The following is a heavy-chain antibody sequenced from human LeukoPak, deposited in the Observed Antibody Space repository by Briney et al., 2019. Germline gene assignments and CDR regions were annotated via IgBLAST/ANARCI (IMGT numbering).Heavy chain of an antibody. CDR1: GFTISSNY. D-gene: IGHD5-18*01. Sequence: GGSLRLSCAASGFTISSNYMSWVRHAPGKGLVWVSHINSDGSITSYADSVKGRFTISRDNAKNTLYLQMNSLRAEDTAVYYCARDAVDTANAVWGQGTTVTVSS. J-gene: IGHJ6*02. CDR2: INSDGSIT. CDR3: ARDAVDTANAV. V-gene: IGHV3-74*01.